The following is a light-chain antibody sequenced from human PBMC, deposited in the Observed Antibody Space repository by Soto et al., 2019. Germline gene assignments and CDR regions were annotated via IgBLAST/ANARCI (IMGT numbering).Light chain of an antibody. CDR1: SRDIGDYNW. CDR3: PLYAGASPLL. Sequence: QSALTQPPSASGSPGQSVTLSCTGTSRDIGDYNWVSWYQHHPGKAPKLVFFEVSKRPSGVPDRFSGSKSGNTASLTVCGLQAETGADYYCPLYAGASPLLFGGGTKLTAL. J-gene: IGLJ2*01. V-gene: IGLV2-8*01. CDR2: EVS.